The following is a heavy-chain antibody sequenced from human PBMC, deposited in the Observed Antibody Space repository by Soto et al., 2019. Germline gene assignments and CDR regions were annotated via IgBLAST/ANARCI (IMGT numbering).Heavy chain of an antibody. J-gene: IGHJ4*02. CDR2: MNPSRGHA. D-gene: IGHD3-10*01. CDR1: GYTFSSYD. CDR3: ARGSGVKRVRG. Sequence: QVQLVQSGAEVKKPGASVKVSCKASGYTFSSYDINWVRQATGQGLEWMGWMNPSRGHAGYAQKFQGRVTMTRDTATSTAYMERSSLKSEDTAVNFCARGSGVKRVRGRGQGTLVTVSS. V-gene: IGHV1-8*01.